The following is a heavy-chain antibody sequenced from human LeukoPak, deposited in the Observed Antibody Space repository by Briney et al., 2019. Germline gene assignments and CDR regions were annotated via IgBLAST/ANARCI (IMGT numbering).Heavy chain of an antibody. V-gene: IGHV4-34*01. J-gene: IGHJ1*01. CDR1: GGSFSGYY. CDR3: AREPSHTRSGYFQH. Sequence: SETLSLTCAVYGGSFSGYYWSWIRQPPGKGLEWIGEINHSGSTNYNPSLKSRVTISVDTSKNQFSLKLSSVTAADTAVYYCAREPSHTRSGYFQHWGQGTLVIVSS. CDR2: INHSGST. D-gene: IGHD1-26*01.